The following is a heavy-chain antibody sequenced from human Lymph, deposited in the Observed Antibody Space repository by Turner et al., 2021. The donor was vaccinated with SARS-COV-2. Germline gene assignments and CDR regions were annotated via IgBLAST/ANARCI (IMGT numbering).Heavy chain of an antibody. D-gene: IGHD1-1*01. J-gene: IGHJ4*02. CDR3: ATLKSNWKILTGRYYFDF. CDR1: GYTLTELS. Sequence: QVQLVQSGAEGKKPGASVQVSCKVSGYTLTELSIHWVRQAPGKGLEGMGGFDPEDGETIYAQKFQGRVTMTEDTSTDTAYMELISLRSEDTAVYYCATLKSNWKILTGRYYFDFWGQGTLVTVSS. V-gene: IGHV1-24*01. CDR2: FDPEDGET.